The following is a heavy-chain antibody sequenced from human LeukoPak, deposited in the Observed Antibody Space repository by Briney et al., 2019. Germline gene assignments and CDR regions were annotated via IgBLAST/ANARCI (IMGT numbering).Heavy chain of an antibody. CDR3: ARGDSSGWYRYDY. Sequence: ASVKVSCKTSGGTFSSYAISWVRQAPGQGLEWMGWINPNSGGTNYAQKFQGRVTMTRDTSISTAYMELSRLRSDDTAVYYCARGDSSGWYRYDYWGQGTLVTVSS. CDR1: GGTFSSYA. V-gene: IGHV1-2*02. CDR2: INPNSGGT. D-gene: IGHD6-19*01. J-gene: IGHJ4*02.